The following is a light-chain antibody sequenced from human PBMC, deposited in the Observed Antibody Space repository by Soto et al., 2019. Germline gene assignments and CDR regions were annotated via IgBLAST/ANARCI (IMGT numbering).Light chain of an antibody. CDR1: SSNIGGNS. CDR3: GSWDSSLSAYV. CDR2: DDN. Sequence: QSVLTHPPSVSAAPGQKVTISCSGSSSNIGGNSVSWYQQLPGTAPKLLIYDDNKRPSVIPDRFSGSKSGTSATLGITGFQTGDEADYYCGSWDSSLSAYVFGTGTKVTVL. V-gene: IGLV1-51*01. J-gene: IGLJ1*01.